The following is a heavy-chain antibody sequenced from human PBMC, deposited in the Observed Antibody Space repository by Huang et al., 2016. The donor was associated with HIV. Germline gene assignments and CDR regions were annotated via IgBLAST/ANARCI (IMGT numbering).Heavy chain of an antibody. D-gene: IGHD3-10*01. CDR2: ISYDGSNQ. J-gene: IGHJ4*02. Sequence: QERLVESGGGVVQPGRPLRLSCAASGFTFSSYAMHWVRQAPGKGLEWVAVISYDGSNQHYVDSVKGRFTISRDNSKKMLYLQMNSLRMGDTAVYYCARGSAGVLWFGEMWGQGTLVTVSS. CDR3: ARGSAGVLWFGEM. CDR1: GFTFSSYA. V-gene: IGHV3-30*04.